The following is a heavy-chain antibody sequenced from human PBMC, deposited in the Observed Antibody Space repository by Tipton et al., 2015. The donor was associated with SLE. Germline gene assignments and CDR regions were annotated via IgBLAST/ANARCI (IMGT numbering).Heavy chain of an antibody. CDR3: ARESYDILTGYYRDYYYYNMDV. Sequence: LRLSCTVSGGSISSGSYYWSWIRQPAGKGLEWIGYIYTSGSTNYNPSLKSRVTISVDTSKNQFSLKLSSVTAADTAVYYCARESYDILTGYYRDYYYYNMDVWGKGTTVTVSS. J-gene: IGHJ6*03. CDR2: IYTSGST. V-gene: IGHV4-61*09. D-gene: IGHD3-9*01. CDR1: GGSISSGSYY.